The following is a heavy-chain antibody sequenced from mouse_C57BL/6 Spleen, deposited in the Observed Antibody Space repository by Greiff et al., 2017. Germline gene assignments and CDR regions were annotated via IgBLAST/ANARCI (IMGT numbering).Heavy chain of an antibody. CDR3: APIYYDYDERAFFDY. J-gene: IGHJ2*01. Sequence: VQLQQSGAELAKPGASVKLSCKASGYTFTSYWMHWVKRRPGQGLEWIGYINPSSGYTKYNQKFKDKATLTADKSSSTAYMQLSSLTYEDSAVYYCAPIYYDYDERAFFDYWGQGTTLTVSS. CDR2: INPSSGYT. D-gene: IGHD2-4*01. CDR1: GYTFTSYW. V-gene: IGHV1-7*01.